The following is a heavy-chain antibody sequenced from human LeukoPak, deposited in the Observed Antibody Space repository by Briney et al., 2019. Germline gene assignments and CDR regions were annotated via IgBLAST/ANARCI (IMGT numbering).Heavy chain of an antibody. J-gene: IGHJ5*02. CDR2: ISYSGTT. CDR3: ARDGGRRGWFDP. CDR1: GGSISSYY. V-gene: IGHV4-59*01. Sequence: MPSETLSLTSTAHGGSISSYYWNWIRQPPGKGLEWIGDISYSGTTNYNPSLKSRVTISLDTSKNQFSLMLNSVAPADTAVYFCARDGGRRGWFDPWGQGTLVTVSS.